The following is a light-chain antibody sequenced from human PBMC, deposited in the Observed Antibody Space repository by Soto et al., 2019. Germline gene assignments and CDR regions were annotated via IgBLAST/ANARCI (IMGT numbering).Light chain of an antibody. J-gene: IGLJ1*01. CDR1: GSDIGAYPY. Sequence: QSALTQPPSASGSLGQSVTISCTGSGSDIGAYPYVSWYQQHAGKPPKLIIYEVNERPSGVPDRFSGSKTDTTASLTVSGLQSEDEADYFCSSFAGSNYYVFGSGTKVTVL. CDR2: EVN. CDR3: SSFAGSNYYV. V-gene: IGLV2-8*01.